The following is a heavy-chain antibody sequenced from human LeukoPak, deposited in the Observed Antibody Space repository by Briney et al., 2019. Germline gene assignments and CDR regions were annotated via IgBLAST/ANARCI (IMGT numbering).Heavy chain of an antibody. CDR1: GGTFSSYT. CDR3: ARLTTVTTFQR. D-gene: IGHD4-11*01. CDR2: IIPILGIA. V-gene: IGHV1-69*02. Sequence: SVKVSCKASGGTFSSYTISWVRQAPGQGLEWMGRIIPILGIANYAQKFEGRVTITADKSTSTAYMELSSLRSEDTAVYYCARLTTVTTFQRWGQGTLVTVSS. J-gene: IGHJ4*02.